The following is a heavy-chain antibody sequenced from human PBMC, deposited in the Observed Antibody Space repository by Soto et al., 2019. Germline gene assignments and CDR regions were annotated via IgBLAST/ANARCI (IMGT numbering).Heavy chain of an antibody. V-gene: IGHV1-3*04. CDR2: INTGNGRT. J-gene: IGHJ4*02. D-gene: IGHD4-17*01. CDR3: ARDVHGDYVLDY. CDR1: GYTFTTYS. Sequence: GASVKVSCKASGYTFTTYSIHWVRHAPGQILEWMGWINTGNGRTKYSPKFQGRVTITRDTSASTVYMELSSLRSEDTALYYCARDVHGDYVLDYWGQGTLVTVS.